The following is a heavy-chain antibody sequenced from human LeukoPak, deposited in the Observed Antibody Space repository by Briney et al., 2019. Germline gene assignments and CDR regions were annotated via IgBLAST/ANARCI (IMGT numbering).Heavy chain of an antibody. CDR1: GGSISSSSYY. J-gene: IGHJ3*02. D-gene: IGHD2-21*02. CDR2: IYYSGST. CDR3: ARDVVVTAVYAFDI. Sequence: SETLSLTCTVSGGSISSSSYYWGWIRQPPGKGLEWIGYIYYSGSTNYNPSLKSRVTISVDTSKNQFSLKLSSVTAADTAVYYCARDVVVTAVYAFDIWGQGTMVTVSS. V-gene: IGHV4-61*01.